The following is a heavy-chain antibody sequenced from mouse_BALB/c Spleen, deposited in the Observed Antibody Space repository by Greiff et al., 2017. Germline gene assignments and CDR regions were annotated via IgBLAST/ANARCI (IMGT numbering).Heavy chain of an antibody. D-gene: IGHD2-3*01. J-gene: IGHJ4*01. CDR1: GFSLTSYG. CDR3: ARDGGYDGYFYYAMDY. V-gene: IGHV2-9*02. Sequence: VQVVESGPGLVAPSQSLSITCTVSGFSLTSYGVHWVRQPPGKGLEWLGVIWAGGSTNYNSALMSRLSISKDNSKSQVFLKMNSLQTDDTAMYYCARDGGYDGYFYYAMDYWGQGTSVTVSS. CDR2: IWAGGST.